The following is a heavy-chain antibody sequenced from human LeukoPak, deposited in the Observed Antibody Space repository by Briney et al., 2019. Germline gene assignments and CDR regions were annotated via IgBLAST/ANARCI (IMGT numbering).Heavy chain of an antibody. Sequence: ASVKVSCKASGGTFSSYTISWVRRAPGQGLEWMGWISAYNGNTNYAQKLQGRVTTTTDTSTSTAYMELRSLRSDDTAVYYCARDTAYCGGDCARPVDYWGQGTLVTVSS. V-gene: IGHV1-18*01. CDR2: ISAYNGNT. J-gene: IGHJ4*02. CDR1: GGTFSSYT. CDR3: ARDTAYCGGDCARPVDY. D-gene: IGHD2-21*01.